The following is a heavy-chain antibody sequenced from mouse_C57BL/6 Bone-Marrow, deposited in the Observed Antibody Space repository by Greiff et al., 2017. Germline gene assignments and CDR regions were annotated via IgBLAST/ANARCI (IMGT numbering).Heavy chain of an antibody. CDR2: SYPRSGNT. CDR3: ARNRYYYGSPWFAY. V-gene: IGHV1-81*01. CDR1: GYTFTRYG. D-gene: IGHD1-1*01. J-gene: IGHJ3*01. Sequence: QVQLQQSGAELARPGASVKLSCKASGYTFTRYGISWVKQRTGQGLEWIGASYPRSGNTYYNEKFKGKATLTADKSSSTSYMELRSLTSEDSAVYFCARNRYYYGSPWFAYWGQGTLVTVSA.